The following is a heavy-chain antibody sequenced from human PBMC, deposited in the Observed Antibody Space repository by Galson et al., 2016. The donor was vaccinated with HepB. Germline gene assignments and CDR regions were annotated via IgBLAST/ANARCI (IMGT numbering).Heavy chain of an antibody. CDR2: IWYDGSNK. Sequence: SLRLSCAASGFTFSSYGMHWVRQAPGKGLEWVAVIWYDGSNKYYADSVKGRFTISRDNSKNTLYLQMNSLRADDTALYYCAKGKGRGTWHTYAFDIWGQGTMVTVSS. J-gene: IGHJ3*02. D-gene: IGHD5-24*01. CDR3: AKGKGRGTWHTYAFDI. CDR1: GFTFSSYG. V-gene: IGHV3-33*06.